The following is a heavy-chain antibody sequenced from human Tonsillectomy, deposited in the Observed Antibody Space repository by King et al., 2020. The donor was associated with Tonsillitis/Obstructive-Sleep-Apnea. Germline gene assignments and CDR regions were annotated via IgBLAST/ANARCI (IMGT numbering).Heavy chain of an antibody. CDR2: VYSGGST. CDR3: ARGIDNWNDAAMDV. Sequence: VQLVESGGGLVQPGGSLRLSCAASGFTVSSKYMSWVRQAPGKGLEWVSVVYSGGSTYYADSVKGRFTISRDNSKNTLHLQMNSLRGEDTAVYYCARGIDNWNDAAMDVWGKGTPVTVSS. V-gene: IGHV3-66*01. CDR1: GFTVSSKY. D-gene: IGHD1-1*01. J-gene: IGHJ6*03.